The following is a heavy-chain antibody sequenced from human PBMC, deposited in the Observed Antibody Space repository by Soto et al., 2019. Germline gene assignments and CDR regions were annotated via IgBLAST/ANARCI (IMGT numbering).Heavy chain of an antibody. D-gene: IGHD3-3*01. CDR3: ARDGSGLSQY. V-gene: IGHV3-7*01. CDR2: IKPNGGEK. Sequence: EVQLVESGGSLVQPGESLRLSCAASGFTFSAYWMSWLRQAPGKGLVWVAGIKPNGGEKNYVVSVKGRFTISRDNAKNSLYLQMNSLRAEDTAIYYCARDGSGLSQYWCLGTLVTVSS. CDR1: GFTFSAYW. J-gene: IGHJ4*01.